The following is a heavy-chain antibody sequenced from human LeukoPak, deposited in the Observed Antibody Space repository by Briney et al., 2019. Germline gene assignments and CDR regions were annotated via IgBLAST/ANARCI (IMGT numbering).Heavy chain of an antibody. J-gene: IGHJ5*02. CDR3: ARAHLYGGYYDSSGYYNWFDP. D-gene: IGHD3-22*01. CDR1: GDSISSSSYY. CDR2: IYTSGST. V-gene: IGHV4-61*02. Sequence: SETLSLTCTVSGDSISSSSYYWSWIRQPAGKGLEWIGRIYTSGSTNYNPSLKSRVTMSVDTSKNQFSLKLSSVTAADTAVYYCARAHLYGGYYDSSGYYNWFDPWGQGTLVTVSS.